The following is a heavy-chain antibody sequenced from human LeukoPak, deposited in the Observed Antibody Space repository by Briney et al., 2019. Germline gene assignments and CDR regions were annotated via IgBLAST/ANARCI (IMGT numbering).Heavy chain of an antibody. CDR1: GFTVSSNH. V-gene: IGHV3-53*01. Sequence: GCSLRLPCVASGFTVSSNHIIGVRQAPPRGLEWVSVIYSGGSTDYADPVKGRFTISRDNLKNTLYLQMNSLRAEDTAVYYCARGPAGYNWGQGTLVTFSS. J-gene: IGHJ4*02. CDR3: ARGPAGYN. CDR2: IYSGGST. D-gene: IGHD1-1*01.